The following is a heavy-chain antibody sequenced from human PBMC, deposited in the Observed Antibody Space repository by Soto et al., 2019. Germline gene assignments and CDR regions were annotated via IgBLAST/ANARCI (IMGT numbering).Heavy chain of an antibody. CDR1: GFNSRGLC. V-gene: IGHV3-7*03. D-gene: IGHD3-22*01. Sequence: ALGFNSRGLCMRCVIKEKGKGLEWVANIKQDGSEKYYVDSVKGRFTISRDNAKNSLYLQMNSLRAEDTAVYYCARDPGADYYDSSGYYSPSYYYYGMDVWGQGTTVTV. CDR3: ARDPGADYYDSSGYYSPSYYYYGMDV. J-gene: IGHJ6*02. CDR2: IKQDGSEK.